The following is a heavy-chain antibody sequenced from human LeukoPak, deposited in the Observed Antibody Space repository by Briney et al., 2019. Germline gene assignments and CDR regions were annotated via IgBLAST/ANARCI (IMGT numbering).Heavy chain of an antibody. CDR2: INPNSGGT. Sequence: ASVKVSCKASGYTFGSDDINWVRQATGQGLEWMGWINPNSGGTNYAQKFQGRVTMTRDTSISAAFLELSMLTSDDTAVYYCARGGSTIVVVPASNLPSDYWGQGTLVTVSS. J-gene: IGHJ4*02. CDR1: GYTFGSDD. D-gene: IGHD2-2*01. CDR3: ARGGSTIVVVPASNLPSDY. V-gene: IGHV1-2*02.